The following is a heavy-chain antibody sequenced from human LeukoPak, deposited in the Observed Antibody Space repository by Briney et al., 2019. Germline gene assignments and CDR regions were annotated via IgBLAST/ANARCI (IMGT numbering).Heavy chain of an antibody. Sequence: GASVKVSCKASGYTSTSYYMHWVRQAPGQGLEWMGVINPSGGSTSYAQKFQGRVTMTRDTSTSTVYMELSSLRSEDTAVYYCARDQGCSSGWCAYYYYGMDVWGQGTTVTVSS. J-gene: IGHJ6*02. CDR3: ARDQGCSSGWCAYYYYGMDV. CDR1: GYTSTSYY. V-gene: IGHV1-46*03. D-gene: IGHD6-19*01. CDR2: INPSGGST.